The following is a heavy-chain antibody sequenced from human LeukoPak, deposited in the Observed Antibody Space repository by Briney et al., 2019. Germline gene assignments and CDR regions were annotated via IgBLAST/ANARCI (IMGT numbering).Heavy chain of an antibody. D-gene: IGHD3-10*01. Sequence: PSETLSLTCTVSGASISNSYWSWLRQPPGKGLEWIGYISYSGSTNYNPSLKSRVTISVDTSNKQLSLKMTSVTAADTAVYYCARQYSRSYSYYVYWGQGTLVTVSS. CDR1: GASISNSY. V-gene: IGHV4-59*08. CDR3: ARQYSRSYSYYVY. J-gene: IGHJ4*02. CDR2: ISYSGST.